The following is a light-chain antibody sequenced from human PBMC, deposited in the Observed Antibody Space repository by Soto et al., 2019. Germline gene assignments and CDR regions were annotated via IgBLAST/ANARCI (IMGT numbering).Light chain of an antibody. V-gene: IGKV3D-20*01. CDR3: QHYGTSAA. CDR1: QSVSGGF. CDR2: DTS. J-gene: IGKJ1*01. Sequence: EVTESLATLSRSEGARATXYCGASQSVSGGFLAWYQQKPYRSPSLILYDTSFNAPGIPNRFRRRGSGTDFTLSISREDHEAFAVYYLQHYGTSAAFGEGTKLDIK.